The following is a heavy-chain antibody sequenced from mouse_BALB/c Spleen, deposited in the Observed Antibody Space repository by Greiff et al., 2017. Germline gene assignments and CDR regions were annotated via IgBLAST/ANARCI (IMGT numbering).Heavy chain of an antibody. J-gene: IGHJ2*01. V-gene: IGHV1S81*02. D-gene: IGHD2-14*01. Sequence: VQLVESGAELVKPGASVKLSCKASGYTFTSYYMYWVKQRPGQGLEWIGEINPSNGGTNFNEKFKSKATLTVDKSSSTAYMQLSSLTSEDSAVYYCTRRGYDAFPDYWGQGTTLTVSS. CDR3: TRRGYDAFPDY. CDR1: GYTFTSYY. CDR2: INPSNGGT.